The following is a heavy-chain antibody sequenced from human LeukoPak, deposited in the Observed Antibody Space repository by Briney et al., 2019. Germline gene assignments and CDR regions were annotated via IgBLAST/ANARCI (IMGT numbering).Heavy chain of an antibody. Sequence: SETLSLTCTVSGGSISSYYWSWIRQPPGKGLEWIGYIYYSGSTNYNPSLKSRVTISIDTSKNQLSLTLSSLTSADTAVIYCAGAPPPHYDYVWGSQPYYFDYWGQGTLVTVSS. D-gene: IGHD3-16*01. CDR2: IYYSGST. CDR1: GGSISSYY. CDR3: AGAPPPHYDYVWGSQPYYFDY. J-gene: IGHJ4*02. V-gene: IGHV4-59*01.